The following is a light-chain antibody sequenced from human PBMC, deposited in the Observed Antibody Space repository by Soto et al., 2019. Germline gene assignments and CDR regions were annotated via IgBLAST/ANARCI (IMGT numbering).Light chain of an antibody. CDR3: QQYGSSPLT. J-gene: IGKJ1*01. V-gene: IGKV3-20*01. CDR2: GAS. CDR1: QSVSSSY. Sequence: EIVLTQSPGTLSLSPGERATLSCRASQSVSSSYLAWYQQKPGQAPSLLIYGASSRATGIPDRFSGSGSATDFTLTISRLEPEDFAVYYCQQYGSSPLTFGQGTKVEIK.